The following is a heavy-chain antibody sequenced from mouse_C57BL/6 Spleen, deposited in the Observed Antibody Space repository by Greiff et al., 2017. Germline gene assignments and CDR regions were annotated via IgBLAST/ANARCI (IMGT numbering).Heavy chain of an antibody. Sequence: EVKLMESGGGLVQPKGSLKLSCAASGFSFNTYAMNWVRQAPGKGLEWVARIRSKSNNYATYYADSVKDRFTISRDDSESMLYLQMNNLKTEDTAMYYGVSHRRGYAMDYWGQGTSVTVSS. J-gene: IGHJ4*01. CDR2: IRSKSNNYAT. CDR3: VSHRRGYAMDY. CDR1: GFSFNTYA. V-gene: IGHV10-1*01.